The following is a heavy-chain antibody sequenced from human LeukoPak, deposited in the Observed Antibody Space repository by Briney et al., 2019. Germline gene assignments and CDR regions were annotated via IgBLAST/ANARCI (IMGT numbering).Heavy chain of an antibody. CDR2: IYYTGST. CDR1: GASISSSTDY. D-gene: IGHD2-21*01. CDR3: ATWVVSGILGAFDV. J-gene: IGHJ3*01. Sequence: SETLSLTCTVSGASISSSTDYWGWIRQPPGKGLEYIGTIYYTGSTYYTPSLKRRVTISIDTSKNQFSLNLNSVTAADTAVYYCATWVVSGILGAFDVWGQGTMVPVS. V-gene: IGHV4-39*07.